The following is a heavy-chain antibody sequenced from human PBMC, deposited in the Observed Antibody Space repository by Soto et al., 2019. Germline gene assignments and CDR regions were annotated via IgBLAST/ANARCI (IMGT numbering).Heavy chain of an antibody. J-gene: IGHJ4*02. CDR2: ISAYNGNT. D-gene: IGHD3-16*01. CDR1: GYTFTNFG. Sequence: QVQLVQSGAEVKKPGASVKVSCKASGYTFTNFGISWVRQAPGQGLEWMGWISAYNGNTNYAQNFQGRVTMTTATPTTPPSRRLRSLGSAAPPVYSCPKGGPPFAYWGQGTLVT. V-gene: IGHV1-18*01. CDR3: PKGGPPFAY.